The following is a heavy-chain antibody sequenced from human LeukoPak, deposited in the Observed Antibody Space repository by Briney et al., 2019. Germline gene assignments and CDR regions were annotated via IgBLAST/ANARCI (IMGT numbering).Heavy chain of an antibody. D-gene: IGHD1-1*01. CDR2: IYHSGST. CDR3: ARAGNGLRAFDI. V-gene: IGHV4-30-2*01. CDR1: GGSISSGGYS. Sequence: PSQTLSLTCAVSGGSISSGGYSWSWIRQPPGKGLEWIGYIYHSGSTYYNPSLKSRVTISVDRSKNQFSLKLSSVTAADTAVYYCARAGNGLRAFDIWGQGTMVTVSS. J-gene: IGHJ3*02.